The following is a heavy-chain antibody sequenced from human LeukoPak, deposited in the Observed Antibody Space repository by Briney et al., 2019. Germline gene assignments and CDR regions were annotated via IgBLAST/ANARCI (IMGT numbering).Heavy chain of an antibody. V-gene: IGHV3-23*01. Sequence: GGSLRLSCAASGFTFSSYAMSRVRQAPGKGLEWVSSLSGNERDTRYADSVRGRFTISRDNSENLLYLQMTSLGAEDTAIYYCSKDLERHTVGYFDSWGQGVLVTVSS. CDR3: SKDLERHTVGYFDS. CDR1: GFTFSSYA. D-gene: IGHD1-1*01. J-gene: IGHJ4*02. CDR2: LSGNERDT.